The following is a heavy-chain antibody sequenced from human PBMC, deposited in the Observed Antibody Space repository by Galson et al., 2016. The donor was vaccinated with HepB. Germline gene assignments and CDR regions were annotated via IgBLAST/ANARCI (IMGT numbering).Heavy chain of an antibody. CDR1: GFTFSSYG. CDR3: AKSATKQLRDVNAHDI. Sequence: SLRLSCAGSGFTFSSYGMHWVRQAPGKGLAWVAVIWSDGSNKNYADSVKGRFTISRDNSKNTLYLQMNSLRAEDTAVYYCAKSATKQLRDVNAHDIWGQGTMVTVSS. D-gene: IGHD4-17*01. CDR2: IWSDGSNK. V-gene: IGHV3-33*06. J-gene: IGHJ3*02.